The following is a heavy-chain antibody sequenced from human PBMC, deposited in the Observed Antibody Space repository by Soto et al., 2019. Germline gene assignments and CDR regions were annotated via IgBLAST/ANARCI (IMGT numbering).Heavy chain of an antibody. J-gene: IGHJ4*02. D-gene: IGHD3-22*01. CDR2: IYYSGST. CDR3: ARYYDGSGILTH. Sequence: SETLSLTCTVSGGSISSYYWSWIRQPPGKGLEWIGYIYYSGSTNYNPSLKSRVTISVDTSKNQFSLKLSSVTAADTAVYYCARYYDGSGILTHGGQGTLVTVSS. CDR1: GGSISSYY. V-gene: IGHV4-59*01.